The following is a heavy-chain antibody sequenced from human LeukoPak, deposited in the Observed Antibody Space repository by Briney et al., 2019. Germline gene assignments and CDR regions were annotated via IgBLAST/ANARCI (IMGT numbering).Heavy chain of an antibody. V-gene: IGHV3-21*01. CDR2: ISSSSSYI. CDR1: GFTFSSYD. J-gene: IGHJ4*02. CDR3: ARVKDYYDSSGGY. D-gene: IGHD3-22*01. Sequence: GGSLRLSCAASGFTFSSYDMNWVRQAPGKGLEWVSSISSSSSYIYYADSVKGRFTISRDNAKNSLYLQMNSLRAEDTAVYYCARVKDYYDSSGGYWGQGTLVTVSS.